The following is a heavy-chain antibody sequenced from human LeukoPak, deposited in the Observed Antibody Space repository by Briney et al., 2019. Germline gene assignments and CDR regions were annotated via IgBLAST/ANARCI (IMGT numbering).Heavy chain of an antibody. J-gene: IGHJ4*02. Sequence: GGSLRLSCAASGFTFDDYGMSWVRQAPGKGLEWVSGINWNGGSTGYADSVKGRFTISRDNAKNSLYLQMNSLRAEDTAVYYCAKGSGGLYYFDYWGQGTLVTVSS. CDR3: AKGSGGLYYFDY. V-gene: IGHV3-20*04. D-gene: IGHD2-15*01. CDR1: GFTFDDYG. CDR2: INWNGGST.